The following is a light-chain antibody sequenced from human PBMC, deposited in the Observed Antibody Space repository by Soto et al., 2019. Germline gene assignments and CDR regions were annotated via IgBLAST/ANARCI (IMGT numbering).Light chain of an antibody. Sequence: DIVMTQSPDSLAVSLGAGASINCKSSQTILYSSNNKSYLAWYQQSPGQPPKLLIYWASTRESGVPDRFSGSGSGTDFTLTISSLQAEDVAVYYCQQYYTTPRTFGQGTKVEIK. J-gene: IGKJ1*01. CDR3: QQYYTTPRT. V-gene: IGKV4-1*01. CDR2: WAS. CDR1: QTILYSSNNKSY.